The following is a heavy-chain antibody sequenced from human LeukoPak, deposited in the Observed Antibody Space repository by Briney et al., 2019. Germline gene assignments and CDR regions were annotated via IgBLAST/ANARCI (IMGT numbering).Heavy chain of an antibody. CDR2: ISNSGGYT. J-gene: IGHJ4*02. CDR3: AKTRDGYYEF. D-gene: IGHD5-24*01. V-gene: IGHV3-23*01. CDR1: GFTFSNYA. Sequence: GGSLRLSCTASGFTFSNYAMNWVRHAPGKGLEWVSGISNSGGYTYYADSVRGRVTISRENSKNTLYLQMNSLRAEDTAIYYCAKTRDGYYEFWGQGTLVTVSS.